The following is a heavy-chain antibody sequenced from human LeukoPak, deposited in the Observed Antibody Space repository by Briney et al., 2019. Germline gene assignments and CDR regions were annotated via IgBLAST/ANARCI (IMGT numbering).Heavy chain of an antibody. CDR1: GFIFSSYS. CDR3: AKVGSSWDFDY. CDR2: ITSSSSYI. V-gene: IGHV3-21*01. J-gene: IGHJ4*02. D-gene: IGHD6-13*01. Sequence: GGSLRLSCAGSGFIFSSYSMNWVRQAPGKGLEWVSSITSSSSYIYYADSVKGRFTISRDNSKNTLYLQMNSLRAEDTAVYYCAKVGSSWDFDYWGQGTLVAVSS.